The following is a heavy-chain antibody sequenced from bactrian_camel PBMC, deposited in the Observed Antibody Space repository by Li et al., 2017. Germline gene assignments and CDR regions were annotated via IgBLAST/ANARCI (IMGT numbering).Heavy chain of an antibody. CDR2: IRSDGGDGSV. J-gene: IGHJ6*01. V-gene: IGHV3S63*01. Sequence: HVQLVESGGGSVQAGGSLKLSCRLSQYTHETTVVGWFRQAPGKERERVATIRSDGGDGSVSYADSVKGRFTISKDHAKNILYLQMSRLKPEDTAMYYCAARGRDGGFWYRETAFRAWGQGTQVTVS. CDR3: AARGRDGGFWYRETAFRA. CDR1: QYTHETTV. D-gene: IGHD6*01.